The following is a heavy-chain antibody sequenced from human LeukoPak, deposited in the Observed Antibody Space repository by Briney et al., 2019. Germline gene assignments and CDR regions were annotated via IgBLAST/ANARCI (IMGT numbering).Heavy chain of an antibody. CDR1: GFTLSNYP. D-gene: IGHD3-3*02. V-gene: IGHV3-23*01. CDR3: AKAGVISGWDY. CDR2: IGEEKSGSWT. Sequence: PGGSLRLSCAASGFTLSNYPMDWVRQAPVKGLEWLSAIGEEKSGSWTKSADSVKGRFTISRDNSENTLYLQMDSLTVEDTAVYYCAKAGVISGWDYWGQGVLVTVSS. J-gene: IGHJ4*02.